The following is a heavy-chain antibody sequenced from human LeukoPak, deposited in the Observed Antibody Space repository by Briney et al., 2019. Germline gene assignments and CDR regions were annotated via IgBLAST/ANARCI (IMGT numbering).Heavy chain of an antibody. CDR3: ARVKQWLEIDY. V-gene: IGHV1-2*02. J-gene: IGHJ4*02. CDR2: INPNSGGT. Sequence: ASVKVSCKASGYTFTGYYIHWVRRAPGQGLEWMGWINPNSGGTNYAQKFQGRVTMTRDTSISTAYMELSRLRSDDTAVYYCARVKQWLEIDYWGQGTLVTVSS. CDR1: GYTFTGYY. D-gene: IGHD6-19*01.